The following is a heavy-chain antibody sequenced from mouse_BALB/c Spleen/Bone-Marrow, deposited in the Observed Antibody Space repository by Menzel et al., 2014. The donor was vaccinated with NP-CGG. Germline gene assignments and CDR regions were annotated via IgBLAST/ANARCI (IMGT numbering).Heavy chain of an antibody. J-gene: IGHJ4*01. Sequence: EVQLQQSGAELVKPGASVKLSCTASGFNIKDTYMHWVKQRPEQGLEWIGRIDPANGNTKYDPKFQGKATITADTSSNTAYLHLSSLTSEDTAVYYCARDRYYGSSYAMDYWGQGTSVTVSS. CDR3: ARDRYYGSSYAMDY. CDR1: GFNIKDTY. D-gene: IGHD1-1*01. V-gene: IGHV14-3*02. CDR2: IDPANGNT.